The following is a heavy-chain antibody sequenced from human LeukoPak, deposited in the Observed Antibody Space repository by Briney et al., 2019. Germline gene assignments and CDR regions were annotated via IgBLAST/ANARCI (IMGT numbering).Heavy chain of an antibody. D-gene: IGHD1-26*01. V-gene: IGHV3-30-3*01. CDR3: YSGSYFAFDI. CDR2: ISYDGSNK. J-gene: IGHJ3*02. CDR1: GFTFSSYA. Sequence: PGGSLRLSCAASGFTFSSYAIHWVRQAPGKGLEWVAVISYDGSNKYYADSVKGRFTISRDNSKNTLYLQMNSLRAEDTAVYYCYSGSYFAFDIWGQGTMVTVSS.